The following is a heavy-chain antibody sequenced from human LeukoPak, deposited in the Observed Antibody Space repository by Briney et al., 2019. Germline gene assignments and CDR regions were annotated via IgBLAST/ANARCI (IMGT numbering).Heavy chain of an antibody. Sequence: SETLSLTCTVSGGSISSSSYYWGWIRQPPGKGLEWIGSIYYSGSTYYNPSLKSRVTISVDTSKNQFSLKLSSVTAADTAMYYCARPGSSSSRYYYYYGMDVWGQGTTVTVSS. V-gene: IGHV4-39*01. CDR3: ARPGSSSSRYYYYYGMDV. D-gene: IGHD6-6*01. CDR1: GGSISSSSYY. CDR2: IYYSGST. J-gene: IGHJ6*02.